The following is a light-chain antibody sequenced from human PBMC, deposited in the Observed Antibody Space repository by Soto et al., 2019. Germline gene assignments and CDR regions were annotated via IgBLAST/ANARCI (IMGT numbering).Light chain of an antibody. V-gene: IGKV3D-15*01. J-gene: IGKJ1*01. CDR3: QQYKNWPPWT. Sequence: EIVMTQSPATLSVSPGERATLSCRASQSVSSNLAWYQQKRGQAPRLLIYGASTRATGIPARFSGSGSETEFTLTISSLQSEDFAFYYCQQYKNWPPWTFGQGTKVEIK. CDR2: GAS. CDR1: QSVSSN.